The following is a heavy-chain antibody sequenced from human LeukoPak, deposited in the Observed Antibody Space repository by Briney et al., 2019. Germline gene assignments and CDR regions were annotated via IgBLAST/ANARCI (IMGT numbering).Heavy chain of an antibody. CDR2: VIPILGIA. CDR3: ARDAGTSYYDFWSGHAYYFDY. Sequence: ASVKVSCKASGGTFSSYAISWVRQAPGQGLEWMGRVIPILGIANYAQKFQGRVTITADKSTSTAYMELSRLRSDDTAVYYCARDAGTSYYDFWSGHAYYFDYWGQGTLVTVSS. V-gene: IGHV1-69*04. J-gene: IGHJ4*02. CDR1: GGTFSSYA. D-gene: IGHD3-3*01.